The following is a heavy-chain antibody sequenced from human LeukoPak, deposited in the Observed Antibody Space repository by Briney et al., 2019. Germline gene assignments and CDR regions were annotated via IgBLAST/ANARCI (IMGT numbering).Heavy chain of an antibody. CDR2: IYYSGST. D-gene: IGHD2-21*02. J-gene: IGHJ2*01. CDR1: GGSFSSYY. V-gene: IGHV4-59*08. CDR3: ARAGYCGGHCYSWYFDL. Sequence: PSETLPLTCIVSGGSFSSYYWSWIRQPPGKGLEWIGSIYYSGSTDYNPSLKSRVTISVDTSKNQFSLKLSSVTAADTAVYYCARAGYCGGHCYSWYFDLWGRGTLVTVSS.